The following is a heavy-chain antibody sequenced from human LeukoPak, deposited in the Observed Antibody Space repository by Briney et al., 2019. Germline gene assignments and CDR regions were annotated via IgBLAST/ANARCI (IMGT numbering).Heavy chain of an antibody. V-gene: IGHV1-58*02. D-gene: IGHD6-19*01. Sequence: AVTVSCKASGFTFTSSAMQWVRQARGPGMEWIGWIVVCSGNTNYAQKFQERVTITRDKSTSTAYMELSSLSAEDTAVYYCAAARSGWYRYYYYGMDVWGQGTTVTVSS. CDR1: GFTFTSSA. CDR2: IVVCSGNT. J-gene: IGHJ6*02. CDR3: AAARSGWYRYYYYGMDV.